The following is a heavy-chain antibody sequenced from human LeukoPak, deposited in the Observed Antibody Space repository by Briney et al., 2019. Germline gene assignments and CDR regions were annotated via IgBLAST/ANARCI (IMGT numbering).Heavy chain of an antibody. CDR1: GGFVSTYY. CDR3: ARGGSVDV. Sequence: SETLSLTCNVSGGFVSTYYWSWIRQSPGKGLEWIGYIYYSGSTNYNPSLKSRVTISVDTSKNQFSLKLSSVTAADTVVYYCARGGSVDVWGKGTTVTVSS. V-gene: IGHV4-59*02. CDR2: IYYSGST. J-gene: IGHJ6*04. D-gene: IGHD3-10*01.